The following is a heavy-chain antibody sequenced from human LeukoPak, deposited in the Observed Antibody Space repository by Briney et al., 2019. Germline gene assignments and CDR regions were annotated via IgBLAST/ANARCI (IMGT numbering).Heavy chain of an antibody. CDR2: INPNSGGT. D-gene: IGHD2-2*01. J-gene: IGHJ5*02. CDR3: ARDLPYCSSTSCYSDWFDP. CDR1: GYTFTGYY. Sequence: ASVKVSCKASGYTFTGYYMHWVRQAPGQGLEWMGWINPNSGGTNYAQKFQSRVTMTRDTSISTAYMELSRLRSDDTAVYYCARDLPYCSSTSCYSDWFDPWGQGTLVTVSS. V-gene: IGHV1-2*02.